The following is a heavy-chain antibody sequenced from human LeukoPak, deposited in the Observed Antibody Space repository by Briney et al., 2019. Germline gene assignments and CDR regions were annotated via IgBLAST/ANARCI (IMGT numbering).Heavy chain of an antibody. V-gene: IGHV5-51*01. Sequence: GESLKISCKGSGYIFTNYWIGWVRQMPGKGLEWMGITYPGDSDTRYSPSFQGQVTISADKSISTAYLQWSSLKAPDTAMYYCARSYCSSISCYTGFGNYWGQGTLVTVSS. D-gene: IGHD2-2*02. CDR2: TYPGDSDT. J-gene: IGHJ4*02. CDR3: ARSYCSSISCYTGFGNY. CDR1: GYIFTNYW.